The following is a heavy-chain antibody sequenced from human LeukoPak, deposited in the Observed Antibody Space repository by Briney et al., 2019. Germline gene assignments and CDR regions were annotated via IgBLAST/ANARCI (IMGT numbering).Heavy chain of an antibody. D-gene: IGHD3-22*01. J-gene: IGHJ4*02. CDR1: GFTFDDYA. V-gene: IGHV3-9*01. CDR3: AKGYLNYYDSSGYYAPRGDYFDY. Sequence: GRSLRLSCAASGFTFDDYAMHWVRQAPGKGLEWVSGISWNSGSIGYVDSVKGRFTISRDNAKNSLYLQMNSLRAEDTALYYCAKGYLNYYDSSGYYAPRGDYFDYWGQGTLVTVSS. CDR2: ISWNSGSI.